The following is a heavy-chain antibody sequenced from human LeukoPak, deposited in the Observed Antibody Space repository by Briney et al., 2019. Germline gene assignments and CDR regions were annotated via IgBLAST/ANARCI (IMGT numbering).Heavy chain of an antibody. D-gene: IGHD3-22*01. CDR1: GGSFSGYY. Sequence: TSETLSLTCAVYGGSFSGYYWSWIRQPPGKGLEWIGEINHSGSTNYNPSLKSRVTISVDTFKNQFSLKLSSVTAADTAVYYCARGQLGDYDSSGYYYDAFDIWGQGTMVTVSS. J-gene: IGHJ3*02. V-gene: IGHV4-34*01. CDR3: ARGQLGDYDSSGYYYDAFDI. CDR2: INHSGST.